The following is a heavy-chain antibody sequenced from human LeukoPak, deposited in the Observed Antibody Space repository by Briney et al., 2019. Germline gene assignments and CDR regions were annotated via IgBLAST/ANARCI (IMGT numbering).Heavy chain of an antibody. CDR2: IRYDGNNK. CDR1: GFTFSTYG. Sequence: TGGSLRLSCAASGFTFSTYGMHWVRQAPGKGLEWVAFIRYDGNNKYYADSVKGRFTISRDNSKNTLYLQMNSLRAEDTAVYYCGKVYYDFWSGPSLGVFDIWGQGTMLTVSP. CDR3: GKVYYDFWSGPSLGVFDI. J-gene: IGHJ3*02. V-gene: IGHV3-30*02. D-gene: IGHD3-3*01.